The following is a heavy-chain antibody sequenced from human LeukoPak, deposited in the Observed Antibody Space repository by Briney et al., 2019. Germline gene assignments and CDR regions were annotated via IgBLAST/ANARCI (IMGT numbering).Heavy chain of an antibody. CDR1: GGTFSSYA. J-gene: IGHJ4*02. CDR2: IIPIFGTA. CDR3: ARDNVGSRSYPRFDY. D-gene: IGHD1-26*01. Sequence: ASVTLSCKASGGTFSSYAISWVRQAPGQGLEWMGGIIPIFGTANYAQKFQSTVTITADESTSTAYMELSSLRSEDTAVYYCARDNVGSRSYPRFDYWGQGTLVTVSS. V-gene: IGHV1-69*13.